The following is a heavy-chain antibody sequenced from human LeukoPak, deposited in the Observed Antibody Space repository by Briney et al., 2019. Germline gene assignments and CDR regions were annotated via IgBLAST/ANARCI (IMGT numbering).Heavy chain of an antibody. CDR3: ARDLDIVVVPADRGYFQH. CDR2: INPNSGGT. CDR1: GYTFTGYY. V-gene: IGHV1-2*02. D-gene: IGHD2-2*03. J-gene: IGHJ1*01. Sequence: ASVKVSCKASGYTFTGYYMHWVRQATGQGLEWMGWINPNSGGTNYAQKFQGRVTMTRDTSISTAYMELSRLRSDDTAVYYCARDLDIVVVPADRGYFQHWGQGTLVTVSS.